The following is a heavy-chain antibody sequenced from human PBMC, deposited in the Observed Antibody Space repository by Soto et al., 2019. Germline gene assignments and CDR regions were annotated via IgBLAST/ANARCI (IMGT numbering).Heavy chain of an antibody. J-gene: IGHJ4*02. CDR2: IWYDGSNK. CDR3: ARDPEYSSGWYFDY. D-gene: IGHD6-19*01. CDR1: GFTFSSYG. Sequence: SLRLSCAASGFTFSSYGMHWVRQAPGKGLEWVAVIWYDGSNKYYADSVKGRFTISRDNSKNTLYLQMNSLRAEDTAVYYCARDPEYSSGWYFDYWGQGTLVTVSS. V-gene: IGHV3-33*01.